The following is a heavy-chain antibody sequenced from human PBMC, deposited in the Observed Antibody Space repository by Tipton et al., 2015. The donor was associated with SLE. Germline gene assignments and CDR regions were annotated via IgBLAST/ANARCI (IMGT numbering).Heavy chain of an antibody. CDR2: ISSSGSTI. Sequence: SLRLSCAASGFTFSSYEMNWVRQAPGKGLEWVSYISSSGSTIYYADSVKGRFTISRDNAKNSLYLQMNSLRAEDTAVYYCTTETMIVVLGDYWGQGTLATVSS. D-gene: IGHD3-22*01. J-gene: IGHJ4*02. CDR3: TTETMIVVLGDY. V-gene: IGHV3-48*03. CDR1: GFTFSSYE.